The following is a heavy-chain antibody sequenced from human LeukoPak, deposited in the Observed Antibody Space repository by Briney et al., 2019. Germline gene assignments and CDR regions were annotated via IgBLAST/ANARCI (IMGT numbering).Heavy chain of an antibody. CDR2: IYYSGST. CDR3: ARVWVYCSSTSCQGED. V-gene: IGHV4-30-4*08. CDR1: GGSISSGDYY. J-gene: IGHJ4*02. D-gene: IGHD2-2*01. Sequence: SQTLSLTCTVSGGSISSGDYYWSWIRQPPGKGLEWIGYIYYSGSTYYNPSLKSRVTISVDTSKNQFSLKLSSVTAADTAVYYCARVWVYCSSTSCQGEDWGQGTLVTVPS.